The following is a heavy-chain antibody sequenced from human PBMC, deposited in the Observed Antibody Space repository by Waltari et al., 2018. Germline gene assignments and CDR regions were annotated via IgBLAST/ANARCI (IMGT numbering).Heavy chain of an antibody. D-gene: IGHD4-4*01. Sequence: QVQLQQWGEGPLKPSETLSPTCTVDGGSCSGYYWGWIRQPPGKGLEWIGEISPIGRTYNPSLKSRVTISVDSSKTHLSLNLASVTAADTAVYFCARKLSTVLDGFDIWGQGTMVTVSS. CDR2: ISPIGRT. CDR3: ARKLSTVLDGFDI. V-gene: IGHV4-34*02. J-gene: IGHJ3*02. CDR1: GGSCSGYY.